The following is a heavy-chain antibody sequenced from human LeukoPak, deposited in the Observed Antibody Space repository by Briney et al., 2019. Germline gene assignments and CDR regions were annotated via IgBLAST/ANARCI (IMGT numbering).Heavy chain of an antibody. CDR3: AREDGSSWSSFDY. D-gene: IGHD6-13*01. V-gene: IGHV4-61*01. J-gene: IGHJ4*02. CDR1: GGSVSSGSYY. Sequence: SETLSLTCTVSGGSVSSGSYYWSWIRQPPGKGLEWIGYIYYSGSTNYNPSLKSRVTISVDTSKNQFSLKLGSVTAADTAVYYCAREDGSSWSSFDYWGQGTLVTVSS. CDR2: IYYSGST.